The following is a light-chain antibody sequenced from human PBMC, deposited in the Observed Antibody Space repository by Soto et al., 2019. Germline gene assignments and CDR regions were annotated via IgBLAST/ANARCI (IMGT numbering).Light chain of an antibody. CDR1: QSVSSSY. Sequence: EIVLTQSPGTLSVSPGERATLSCRASQSVSSSYLAWYQQKPGQAPRLLIYGASSRATGIPDRFSGSGSGTDFTLTISRLEPEDFAVYYCQQYGSATPWTFGQGTKVDI. J-gene: IGKJ1*01. CDR3: QQYGSATPWT. CDR2: GAS. V-gene: IGKV3-20*01.